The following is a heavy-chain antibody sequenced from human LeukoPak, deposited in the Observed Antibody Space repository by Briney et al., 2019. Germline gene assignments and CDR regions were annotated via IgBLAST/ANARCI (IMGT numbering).Heavy chain of an antibody. V-gene: IGHV4-4*07. CDR3: ASRCHSGRTDAFDI. D-gene: IGHD2-15*01. J-gene: IGHJ3*02. Sequence: ASETLSLTCTVCGGSISSYYWSWIRQPAGKGLEWIGRIYTSGSTNYNPSLKRRVTMSVDTSKNQFSLKLSSVTAAHTAVYYCASRCHSGRTDAFDIWGQGTMVSVSS. CDR1: GGSISSYY. CDR2: IYTSGST.